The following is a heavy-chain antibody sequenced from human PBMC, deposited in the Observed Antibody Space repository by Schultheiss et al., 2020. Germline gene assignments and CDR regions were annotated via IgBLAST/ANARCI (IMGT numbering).Heavy chain of an antibody. CDR3: AREGIAARYYYGMDV. V-gene: IGHV3-33*08. CDR1: GFTFNYYD. J-gene: IGHJ6*02. CDR2: IWYDGSNK. D-gene: IGHD6-6*01. Sequence: GESLKISCAASGFTFNYYDMHWVRQAPGKGLEWVAVIWYDGSNKYYADSVKGRFTISRDNSKNTLYLQMNSLRAEDTAVYYCAREGIAARYYYGMDVWGQGTTVTVSS.